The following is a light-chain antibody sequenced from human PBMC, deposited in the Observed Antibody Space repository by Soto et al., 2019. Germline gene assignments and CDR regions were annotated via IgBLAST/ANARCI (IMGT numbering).Light chain of an antibody. V-gene: IGKV1-27*01. J-gene: IGKJ3*01. CDR3: QKYNSAPLT. CDR2: AAS. Sequence: DIQMPQSPSSLSASVGDRVTITYRASQSISSYLNWYQQKPGKAPKLLIYAASTLQSGVPSRFSGSGFGTDFTLTISSLQPEDVATYYCQKYNSAPLTFGPGTKVDIK. CDR1: QSISSY.